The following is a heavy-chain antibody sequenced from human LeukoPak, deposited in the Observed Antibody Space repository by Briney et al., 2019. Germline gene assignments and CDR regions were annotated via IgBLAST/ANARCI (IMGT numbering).Heavy chain of an antibody. CDR2: ISSSSSYI. CDR3: ARIGVVVVPAAPPEY. CDR1: EFTFSSYS. J-gene: IGHJ4*02. Sequence: GGSLRLSCAASEFTFSSYSMNWVRQAPGKGLEWVSSISSSSSYIYYADSVKGRFTISRDNAKNSLYLQMNSLRAEDTAVYYCARIGVVVVPAAPPEYWGQGTLVTVSS. D-gene: IGHD2-2*01. V-gene: IGHV3-21*01.